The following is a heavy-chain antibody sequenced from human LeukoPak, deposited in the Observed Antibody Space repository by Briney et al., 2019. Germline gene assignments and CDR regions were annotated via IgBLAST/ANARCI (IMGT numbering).Heavy chain of an antibody. Sequence: PSETLSLTCAVYGGSFSDYLWTWIRQTPGKGLEWIGDITHSGSTNYNPSLKSRVTISVDTSKNQFSLKLTSVTAADTAVYYCARPGEYCSGGSCYDYWGQGTLVTVSS. D-gene: IGHD2-15*01. CDR3: ARPGEYCSGGSCYDY. J-gene: IGHJ4*02. CDR2: ITHSGST. CDR1: GGSFSDYL. V-gene: IGHV4-34*01.